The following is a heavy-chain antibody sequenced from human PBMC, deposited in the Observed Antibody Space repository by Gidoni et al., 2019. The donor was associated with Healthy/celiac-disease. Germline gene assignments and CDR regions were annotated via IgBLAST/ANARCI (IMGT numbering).Heavy chain of an antibody. Sequence: QVQLVESGGGVVQPGRSLRLSCAASGFTFSSSAMHWVRQAPGKGLEWVAVIAYDGSNKYYADYVKGRFTIARDNSKNTLYLQMNSLRAEDTAGYYCARVLSVVRGVTYPLYYYGMDVWGQGTTVTVSS. J-gene: IGHJ6*02. V-gene: IGHV3-30*04. CDR3: ARVLSVVRGVTYPLYYYGMDV. CDR2: IAYDGSNK. D-gene: IGHD3-10*01. CDR1: GFTFSSSA.